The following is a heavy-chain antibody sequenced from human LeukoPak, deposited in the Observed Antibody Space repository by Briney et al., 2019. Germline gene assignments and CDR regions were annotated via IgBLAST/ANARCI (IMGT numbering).Heavy chain of an antibody. V-gene: IGHV4-59*01. CDR3: VRSLEQLAPDAFDI. Sequence: SETLSLTCTVSGGSIRSYYWSWIRQPPGKGLEWIGYIYYSGSTNYNPSLKSRVTISVDTSKNQFSLKLSSVTAADTAVYYCVRSLEQLAPDAFDIWGQGTMVTVSS. J-gene: IGHJ3*02. CDR2: IYYSGST. CDR1: GGSIRSYY. D-gene: IGHD6-13*01.